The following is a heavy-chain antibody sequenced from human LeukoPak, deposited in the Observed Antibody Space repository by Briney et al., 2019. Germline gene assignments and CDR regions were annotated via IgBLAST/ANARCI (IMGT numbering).Heavy chain of an antibody. CDR2: ISGSGGST. CDR3: AKGSLQWLVLLYY. CDR1: GFTFSSYA. V-gene: IGHV3-23*01. Sequence: GGSLRLSCAASGFTFSSYAMSWVRQAPGKGLEWVSAISGSGGSTYYADSVKGRFTIPRDNSKNTLYLQMNSLRAEDTAVYYCAKGSLQWLVLLYYWGQGTLVTVSS. J-gene: IGHJ4*02. D-gene: IGHD6-19*01.